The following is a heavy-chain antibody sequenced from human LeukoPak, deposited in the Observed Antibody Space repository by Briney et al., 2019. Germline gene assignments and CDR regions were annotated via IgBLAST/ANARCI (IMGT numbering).Heavy chain of an antibody. CDR1: GYTFTIYD. D-gene: IGHD1-26*01. CDR3: ARDHSGNWFDP. V-gene: IGHV1-18*01. Sequence: ASVTVSFTSSGYTFTIYDISWVRQAPGQGLEWMGWISTYNGNTNYAQKLQGRVTMTTDTITTTAYMELRSLRSDDTAVYYCARDHSGNWFDPWGQGTLVTVSS. J-gene: IGHJ5*02. CDR2: ISTYNGNT.